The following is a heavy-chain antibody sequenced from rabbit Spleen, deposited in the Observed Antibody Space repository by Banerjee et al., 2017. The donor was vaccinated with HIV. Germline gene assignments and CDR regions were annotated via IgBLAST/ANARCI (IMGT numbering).Heavy chain of an antibody. V-gene: IGHV1S40*01. CDR2: IDTSDGDT. CDR3: AKDLPGVIGWNFDL. Sequence: QSLEESGGDLVKPGASLTLTCTASGVSFSSSSYMCWVRQAPGKGLEWIACIDTSDGDTDYANWPKGRFTISKTSSTTVTLQMTSLTAADTASYFCAKDLPGVIGWNFDLWGPGTLVTVS. D-gene: IGHD1-1*01. J-gene: IGHJ4*01. CDR1: GVSFSSSSY.